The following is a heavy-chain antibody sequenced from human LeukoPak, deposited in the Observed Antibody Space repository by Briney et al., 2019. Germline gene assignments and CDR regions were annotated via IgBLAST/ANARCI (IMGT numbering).Heavy chain of an antibody. CDR1: GGTFSSYA. V-gene: IGHV1-69*13. Sequence: SVKVPCKASGGTFSSYAISWVRQAPGQGLEWMGGIIPIFGTANYTQKFQGRVTITADESTSTAYMELSSLRSENTAVYYCARGELRNSFDYWGQGTLVTVSS. CDR2: IIPIFGTA. J-gene: IGHJ4*02. CDR3: ARGELRNSFDY. D-gene: IGHD1-26*01.